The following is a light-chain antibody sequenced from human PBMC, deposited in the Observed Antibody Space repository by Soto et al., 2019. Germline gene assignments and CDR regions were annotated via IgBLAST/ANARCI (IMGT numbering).Light chain of an antibody. CDR3: CSYAGSSTLV. CDR1: SSDVGSYKF. CDR2: EGN. Sequence: QSALTQPASVSGSPGQSITISCTGTSSDVGSYKFVSWYQQHPGKAPKLMIYEGNKRPSGVSNRFSGSKSGNTASLTISGLQAEDEADYHCCSYAGSSTLVFGGGTKLTVL. V-gene: IGLV2-23*01. J-gene: IGLJ2*01.